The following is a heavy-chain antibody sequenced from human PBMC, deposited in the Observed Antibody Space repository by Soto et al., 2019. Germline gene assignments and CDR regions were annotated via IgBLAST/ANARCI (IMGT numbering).Heavy chain of an antibody. CDR2: INGRSNYK. CDR1: GFTFSTYT. J-gene: IGHJ4*02. Sequence: EVQVVESGGGLVKPGGSLRLSCASSGFTFSTYTMNWVRQAPGKGLEWVSSINGRSNYKYYTDSVKGRFTISRDNAKNSLYLQMNRLRAEDTAVYYCAREDRIVGGTSAFDYWGLGTLVTVSS. CDR3: AREDRIVGGTSAFDY. D-gene: IGHD1-26*01. V-gene: IGHV3-21*01.